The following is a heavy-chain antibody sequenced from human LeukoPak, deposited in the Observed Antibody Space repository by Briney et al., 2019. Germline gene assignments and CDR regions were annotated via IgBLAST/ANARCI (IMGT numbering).Heavy chain of an antibody. CDR3: AKDRDTTGYEH. D-gene: IGHD3-22*01. J-gene: IGHJ1*01. CDR2: VTGDGSST. Sequence: PGGSLRLXCAASGFTFEDYAMHWVRQAPGKGLEWVSFVTGDGSSTYYADSVKGRFTISRDNSKNSLYLQMNSLRIEDTALYYCAKDRDTTGYEHWGQGTLVTVSS. V-gene: IGHV3-43*02. CDR1: GFTFEDYA.